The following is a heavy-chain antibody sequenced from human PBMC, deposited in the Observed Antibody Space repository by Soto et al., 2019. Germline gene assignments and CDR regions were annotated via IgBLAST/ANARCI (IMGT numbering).Heavy chain of an antibody. CDR2: ISGSGAGT. CDR3: AKGPTVFGAVISFDYYYGMYV. Sequence: GGSLRLSCTASGFTFSTSAMSWVRQAPGRGLEWVSGISGSGAGTYYADSVKGRFTISRDNSKNTLYLQMSGLRTEDAAVYYCAKGPTVFGAVISFDYYYGMYVWGQGTPVTVSS. D-gene: IGHD3-3*01. CDR1: GFTFSTSA. V-gene: IGHV3-23*01. J-gene: IGHJ6*02.